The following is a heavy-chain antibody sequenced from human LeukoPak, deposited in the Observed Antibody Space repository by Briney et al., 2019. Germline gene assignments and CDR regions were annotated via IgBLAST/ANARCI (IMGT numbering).Heavy chain of an antibody. CDR3: ARDAGGTYTYWYFDL. CDR2: ISSSSSTI. V-gene: IGHV3-48*02. J-gene: IGHJ2*01. Sequence: GGSLRLSCAASGFTFSTYNMNWLRQAPGKGLEWVSYISSSSSTIYYADSVKGRFTISRDDAKNSLYLQMNSLRDEDTAVYYCARDAGGTYTYWYFDLWGRGTLATVSS. CDR1: GFTFSTYN. D-gene: IGHD1-26*01.